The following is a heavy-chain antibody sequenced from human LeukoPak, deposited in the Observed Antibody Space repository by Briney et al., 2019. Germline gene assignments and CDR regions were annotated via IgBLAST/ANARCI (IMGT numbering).Heavy chain of an antibody. CDR3: ARYMRGHGEMKGRYYFDY. Sequence: GESVKISCKASGYSFIDCWIGWVRQMPGKGLEWMGIIYPGDSDIRYSPSFQGQVTISADKSFSTAYLQWSSLKASDTAMYYCARYMRGHGEMKGRYYFDYWGQGTLVTVSS. J-gene: IGHJ4*02. CDR2: IYPGDSDI. CDR1: GYSFIDCW. V-gene: IGHV5-51*01. D-gene: IGHD3-10*01.